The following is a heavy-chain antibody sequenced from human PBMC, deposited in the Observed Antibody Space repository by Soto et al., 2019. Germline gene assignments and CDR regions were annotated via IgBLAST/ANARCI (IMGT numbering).Heavy chain of an antibody. CDR1: GYTFTSYG. CDR3: ARSQGGSSSLDIYYYYYYGMDV. D-gene: IGHD2-15*01. J-gene: IGHJ6*02. Sequence: ASVKVSCKASGYTFTSYGISWVRQAPGQGLEWMGWISANIGKANYAQKLQGRVTITADESTSTGYMELSSLRSEDTAVYYCARSQGGSSSLDIYYYYYYGMDVWGQGTTVTVS. V-gene: IGHV1-18*01. CDR2: ISANIGKA.